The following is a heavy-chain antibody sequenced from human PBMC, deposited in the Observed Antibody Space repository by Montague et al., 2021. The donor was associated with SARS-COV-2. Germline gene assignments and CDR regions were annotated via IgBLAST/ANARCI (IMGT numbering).Heavy chain of an antibody. D-gene: IGHD3-3*01. CDR2: IKQDESEK. CDR1: GFIFSSSW. J-gene: IGHJ6*02. V-gene: IGHV3-7*01. CDR3: ARRNDFWTPDV. Sequence: SLRLSCAASGFIFSSSWMSWARQVPGKGLEWVANIKQDESEKYYVDPVKGRFTISRDNAKNSLYLQMNSLRAEDTAVYYCARRNDFWTPDVWGQGTTVTVSS.